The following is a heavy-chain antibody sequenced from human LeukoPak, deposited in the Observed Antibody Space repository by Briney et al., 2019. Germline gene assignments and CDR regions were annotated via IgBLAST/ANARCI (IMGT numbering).Heavy chain of an antibody. V-gene: IGHV3-53*01. CDR1: GFTVSSNY. CDR2: IYSGGST. J-gene: IGHJ6*02. CDR3: ARAIWARGVTPYYYGMDV. D-gene: IGHD3-10*01. Sequence: GGSLRLSCAASGFTVSSNYMSWVRQAPGKGLEWVSVIYSGGSTYYADSVKGRFTISRDNSKNTLYLQMNSPRAEDTAVYYCARAIWARGVTPYYYGMDVWGQGTTVTVSS.